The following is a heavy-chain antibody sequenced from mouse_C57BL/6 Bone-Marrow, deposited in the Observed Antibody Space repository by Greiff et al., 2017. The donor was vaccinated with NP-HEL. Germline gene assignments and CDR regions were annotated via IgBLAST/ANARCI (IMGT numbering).Heavy chain of an antibody. CDR1: GYTFTSYW. CDR2: IHPNSGST. V-gene: IGHV1-64*01. J-gene: IGHJ3*01. CDR3: ARRGLRSGAWFAY. D-gene: IGHD2-4*01. Sequence: QVQLQQPGAELVKPGASVKLSCKASGYTFTSYWMHWVKQRPGQGLEWIGMIHPNSGSTNYNEKFKSKATLTVDKSSSTAYMQLSSLTSEDSAVYYCARRGLRSGAWFAYWGQGTRVTVSA.